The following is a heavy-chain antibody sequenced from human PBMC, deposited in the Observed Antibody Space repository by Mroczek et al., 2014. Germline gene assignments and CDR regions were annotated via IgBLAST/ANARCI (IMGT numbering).Heavy chain of an antibody. J-gene: IGHJ4*02. V-gene: IGHV3-23*01. Sequence: VQLQESGGGLVQPGGSLRLSCAASGFTFSSYAMSWVRQAPGKGLEWVSAISGSGGSTYYADSVKGRFTISRDNSKNTLYLQMNSLRAEDTAVYYCARDEADIVVVPAAIPFDYVGPGNPWSP. D-gene: IGHD2-2*02. CDR3: ARDEADIVVVPAAIPFDY. CDR2: ISGSGGST. CDR1: GFTFSSYA.